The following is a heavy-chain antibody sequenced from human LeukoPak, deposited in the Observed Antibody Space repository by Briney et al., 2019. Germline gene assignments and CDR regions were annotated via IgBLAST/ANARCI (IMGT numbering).Heavy chain of an antibody. D-gene: IGHD3-16*01. CDR3: AKGYYDYVWGSYYFDY. V-gene: IGHV3-23*01. J-gene: IGHJ4*02. Sequence: AGGSPRLSCAASGFTFSSYAMSWVRQAPGKGLEWVSAISGSGGSTYYADSVKGRFTISRDNSRDTLYLQMNSLRAEDTAVYYCAKGYYDYVWGSYYFDYWGQGTLVTVSS. CDR2: ISGSGGST. CDR1: GFTFSSYA.